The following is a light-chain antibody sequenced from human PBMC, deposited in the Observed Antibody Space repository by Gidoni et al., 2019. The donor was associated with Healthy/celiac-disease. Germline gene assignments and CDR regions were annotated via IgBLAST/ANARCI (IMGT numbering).Light chain of an antibody. V-gene: IGKV1-39*01. CDR1: QSISSY. J-gene: IGKJ1*01. Sequence: DIPMTQSPSSLSASVGDRVTITCRASQSISSYLNWYQQKPGKAPKLLIYAASSLQSGVPSRFSGSGSGTDFTLTISSLQPEDFATYYCQQSYSTPRTFGQXTKVEIK. CDR2: AAS. CDR3: QQSYSTPRT.